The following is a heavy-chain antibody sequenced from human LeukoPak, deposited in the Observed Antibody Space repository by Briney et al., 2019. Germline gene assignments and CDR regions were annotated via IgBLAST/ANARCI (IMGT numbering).Heavy chain of an antibody. Sequence: GGSLRLSCAASGFTFSSYAMSWVRQAPGKGLEWVSAISGSGGSTYYADSVKGRFTISRDNSKNTLYLQMNSLRAGDTAVYYCAKDWRYYGSGSYYTPDYWGQGTLVTVSS. CDR2: ISGSGGST. J-gene: IGHJ4*02. CDR1: GFTFSSYA. D-gene: IGHD3-10*01. CDR3: AKDWRYYGSGSYYTPDY. V-gene: IGHV3-23*01.